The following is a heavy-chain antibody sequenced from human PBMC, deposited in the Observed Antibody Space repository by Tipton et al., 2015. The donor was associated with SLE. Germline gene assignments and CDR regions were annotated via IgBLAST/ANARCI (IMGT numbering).Heavy chain of an antibody. CDR1: GVTVSNNY. CDR3: ARDVVGATEGLDY. CDR2: IDSGGYT. D-gene: IGHD1-26*01. V-gene: IGHV3-66*01. J-gene: IGHJ4*02. Sequence: GSLRLSCAASGVTVSNNYMTWVRQAPGKGLEWVSMIDSGGYTYFADSVKGRFTISRDNSENTLYLQMNSLRVGDTAVYYCARDVVGATEGLDYWGQGTLVTVSS.